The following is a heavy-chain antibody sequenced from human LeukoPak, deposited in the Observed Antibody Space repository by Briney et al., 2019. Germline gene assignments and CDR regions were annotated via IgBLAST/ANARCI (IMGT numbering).Heavy chain of an antibody. J-gene: IGHJ4*02. CDR3: ARVGMIDRYDY. CDR2: INPSGGST. D-gene: IGHD3-22*01. Sequence: GASVKVSCKASGYTFTSYYIHWVRQAPGQGLEWMGIINPSGGSTTYAQKFQGRVATTRDTSTSRVYMEVGSLRSEDTAVYYCARVGMIDRYDYWGQGTLVTVSS. V-gene: IGHV1-46*01. CDR1: GYTFTSYY.